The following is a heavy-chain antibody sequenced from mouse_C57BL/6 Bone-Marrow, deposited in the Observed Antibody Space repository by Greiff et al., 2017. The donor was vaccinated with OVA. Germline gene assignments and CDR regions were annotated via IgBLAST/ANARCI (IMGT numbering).Heavy chain of an antibody. D-gene: IGHD2-4*01. J-gene: IGHJ3*01. CDR2: FHPYNDDT. V-gene: IGHV1-47*01. Sequence: VQLQQSGAELVKPGASVKMSCKASGYTFTTYPIEWMKQNHGKSLEWIGNFHPYNDDTKYNEKFKGKATLTVEKSSSTVYVELSRLTSDDSAVYYCARGGYDYDVGFAYWGQGTLVTVSA. CDR3: ARGGYDYDVGFAY. CDR1: GYTFTTYP.